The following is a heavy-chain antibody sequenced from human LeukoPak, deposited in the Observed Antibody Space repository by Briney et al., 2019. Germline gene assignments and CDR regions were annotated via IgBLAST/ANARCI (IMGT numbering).Heavy chain of an antibody. CDR2: ISYDGSNK. V-gene: IGHV3-30*04. CDR3: ARGAYDSSGYYLDY. J-gene: IGHJ4*02. D-gene: IGHD3-22*01. Sequence: SLRLSCAASGFTFSSYAMHWVRQAPGKGLEWVAVISYDGSNKYYADSVKGRFTISRDNSKNTLYLQMNSLRAEDTAVYYCARGAYDSSGYYLDYWGQGTLVTASS. CDR1: GFTFSSYA.